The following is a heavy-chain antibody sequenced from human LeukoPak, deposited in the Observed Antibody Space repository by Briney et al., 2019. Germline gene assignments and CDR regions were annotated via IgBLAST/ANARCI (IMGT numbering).Heavy chain of an antibody. CDR1: GGTFSSYA. CDR3: ARGSSSWYFNPNYYYYYMDV. V-gene: IGHV1-69*05. D-gene: IGHD6-13*01. CDR2: IIPIFGTA. J-gene: IGHJ6*03. Sequence: SVKVSCKASGGTFSSYAISWVRQAPGQGLEWMGGIIPIFGTANYAQKFQGRVTITRDTSARTAYMELSSLRSEDMAVYYCARGSSSWYFNPNYYYYYMDVWAKGPRSPSP.